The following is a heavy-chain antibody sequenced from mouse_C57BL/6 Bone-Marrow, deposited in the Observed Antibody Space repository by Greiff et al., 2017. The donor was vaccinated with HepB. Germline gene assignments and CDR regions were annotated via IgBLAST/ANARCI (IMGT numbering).Heavy chain of an antibody. D-gene: IGHD2-3*01. CDR3: ARRGDGYPLGFDV. Sequence: QVQLQQSGPELVKPGASVKISCKASGYAFSSSWMNWVKQRPGKGLEWIGRIYPGDGDTNYNGKFKGKATLTADKSSSTAYMQLSSLTSEDSAVYCCARRGDGYPLGFDVWGTGTTVTVSS. J-gene: IGHJ1*03. CDR1: GYAFSSSW. V-gene: IGHV1-82*01. CDR2: IYPGDGDT.